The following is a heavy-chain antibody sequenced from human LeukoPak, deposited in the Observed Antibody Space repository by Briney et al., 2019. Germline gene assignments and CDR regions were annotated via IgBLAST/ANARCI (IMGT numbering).Heavy chain of an antibody. V-gene: IGHV4-39*07. Sequence: SETLSLTCTVSGGSISSSSYYWGWIRQPPGKGLEWIGSMYYSGSTYYNPSLKSRVTISVDTSKNQFSLRLSSVTAADTAVYYCARLIAGALAFDIRGQGTMVTVSS. J-gene: IGHJ3*02. CDR1: GGSISSSSYY. D-gene: IGHD1-26*01. CDR2: MYYSGST. CDR3: ARLIAGALAFDI.